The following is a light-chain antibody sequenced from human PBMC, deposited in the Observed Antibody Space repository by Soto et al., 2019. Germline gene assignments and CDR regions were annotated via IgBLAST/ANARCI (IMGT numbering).Light chain of an antibody. CDR3: AALDDSLHGPV. J-gene: IGLJ3*02. CDR1: TSNIGSNT. Sequence: QSVLTQPPSASGTPGQRGTISCSGSTSNIGSNTVNWYQQLPGTAPKLLIYSNNQRPSGVPDRFSGSKSGTSASLAISGLQSEDEADFYCAALDDSLHGPVLGEGSQLTVL. V-gene: IGLV1-44*01. CDR2: SNN.